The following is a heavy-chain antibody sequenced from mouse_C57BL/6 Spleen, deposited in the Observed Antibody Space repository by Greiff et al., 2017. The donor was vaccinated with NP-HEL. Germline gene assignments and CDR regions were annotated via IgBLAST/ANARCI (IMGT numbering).Heavy chain of an antibody. J-gene: IGHJ1*03. D-gene: IGHD1-1*01. V-gene: IGHV1-72*01. CDR3: ARSVYYGSSYWYFDV. CDR1: GYTFTSYW. Sequence: QVQLQQPGAELVKPGASVKLSCKASGYTFTSYWMHWVKQRPGRGLEWIGRIDPNSGGTKYNEKFKSKATLTVDKPSSTAYMRLSSLTSEDSAVYYCARSVYYGSSYWYFDVWGTGTTVTVSS. CDR2: IDPNSGGT.